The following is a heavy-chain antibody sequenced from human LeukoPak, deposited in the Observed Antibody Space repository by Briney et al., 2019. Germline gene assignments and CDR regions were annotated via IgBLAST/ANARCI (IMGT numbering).Heavy chain of an antibody. J-gene: IGHJ4*02. Sequence: SVKVSCKASGGTFSRFTISWVRQAPGQGFEWMGGVTPIFGTANFAQRFQGRVSITADESTSTAFMELSSLRSEDTAVYYCAREWGLESSGFYYAYWGQGTLVTVSS. CDR2: VTPIFGTA. D-gene: IGHD3-22*01. CDR1: GGTFSRFT. CDR3: AREWGLESSGFYYAY. V-gene: IGHV1-69*13.